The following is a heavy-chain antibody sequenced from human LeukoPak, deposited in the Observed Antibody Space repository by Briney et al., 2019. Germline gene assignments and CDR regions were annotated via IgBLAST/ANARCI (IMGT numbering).Heavy chain of an antibody. Sequence: ASVKVSCKASGATVYYMHWVRQAPGQGHEGLGWINPNSGGNNYAQKFQGRVTLPRDTSISTIYMELSTLRSDDTAVYYCARGGGLYCSSISCYNYFDLWGQGTLVTVSS. D-gene: IGHD2-2*01. V-gene: IGHV1-2*02. CDR1: GATVYY. J-gene: IGHJ5*02. CDR2: INPNSGGN. CDR3: ARGGGLYCSSISCYNYFDL.